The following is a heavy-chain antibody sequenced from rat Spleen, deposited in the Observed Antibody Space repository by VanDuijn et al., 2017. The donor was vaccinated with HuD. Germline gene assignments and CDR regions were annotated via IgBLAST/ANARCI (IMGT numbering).Heavy chain of an antibody. J-gene: IGHJ2*01. D-gene: IGHD1-10*01. V-gene: IGHV5S23*01. CDR2: ISTGGGST. Sequence: EVQLVESGGGLIQPGGSLKLSCAASGFTFSDYAMAWVRQAPTKGLEWVASISTGGGSTYYRDSVKGRFTISRDNAKSTLYLQMGSLRSEDTATYYCAKDKGEYNNLFDYWGQGVMVTVTS. CDR3: AKDKGEYNNLFDY. CDR1: GFTFSDYA.